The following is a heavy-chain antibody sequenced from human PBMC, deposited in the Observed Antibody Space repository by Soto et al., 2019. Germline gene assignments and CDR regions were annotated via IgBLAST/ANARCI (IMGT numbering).Heavy chain of an antibody. J-gene: IGHJ4*02. V-gene: IGHV1-69*13. CDR3: ARVGGVGAPPGSDF. CDR1: GGTFSSYV. Sequence: SVKVSCKASGGTFSSYVISWLRQAPGQGLEWMGGVIPVLGQAYYAQNFQGRVTITADESTRTAYMELSSLTSEDTAVYFCARVGGVGAPPGSDFWGQGTLVTVSS. CDR2: VIPVLGQA. D-gene: IGHD1-26*01.